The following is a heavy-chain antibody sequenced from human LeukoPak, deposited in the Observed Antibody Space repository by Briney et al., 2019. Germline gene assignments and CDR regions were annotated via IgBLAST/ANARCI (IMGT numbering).Heavy chain of an antibody. Sequence: GGSLRLSCAASGFTFSSYSMNWVRQAPGKGLEWVSYISSSSTIYYADSVKGRFTISRDNAKNSLYLQMNSLRDEDTAVYYCARTGDSGYSLYYFDYWGQGTLVTVSS. CDR1: GFTFSSYS. J-gene: IGHJ4*02. CDR2: ISSSSTI. CDR3: ARTGDSGYSLYYFDY. D-gene: IGHD3-22*01. V-gene: IGHV3-48*02.